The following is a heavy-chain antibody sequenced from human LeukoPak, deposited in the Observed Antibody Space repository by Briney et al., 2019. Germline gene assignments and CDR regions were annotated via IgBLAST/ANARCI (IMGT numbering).Heavy chain of an antibody. CDR2: IYYGGST. CDR1: GGSVSSSSYY. D-gene: IGHD1-26*01. Sequence: SETLSLTCTVSGGSVSSSSYYWGWLRQPPGKGLEWIGSIYYGGSTYYNPSLKSRVTISVDTSKNQFSLKLTSVTAADTAVYYCARWELLAYYYFDYWGQGTLVTVSS. V-gene: IGHV4-39*01. CDR3: ARWELLAYYYFDY. J-gene: IGHJ4*02.